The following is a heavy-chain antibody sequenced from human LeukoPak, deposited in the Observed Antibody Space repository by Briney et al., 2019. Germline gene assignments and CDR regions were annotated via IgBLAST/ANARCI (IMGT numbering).Heavy chain of an antibody. J-gene: IGHJ6*03. V-gene: IGHV3-23*01. CDR1: GFTFSSYA. Sequence: PGRSLRLSCAASGFTFSSYAMSWVRQAPGKGLEWVSAISGSGGSTYYADSVKGRFTISRDNSKNTLYLQMNSLRAEDTAVYYCAKDPYYYGSGSYYKIFAYYMDVWGKGTTVTVSS. CDR2: ISGSGGST. D-gene: IGHD3-10*01. CDR3: AKDPYYYGSGSYYKIFAYYMDV.